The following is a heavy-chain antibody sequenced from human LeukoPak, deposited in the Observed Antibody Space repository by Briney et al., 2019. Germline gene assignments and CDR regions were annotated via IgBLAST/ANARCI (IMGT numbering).Heavy chain of an antibody. CDR3: ARVWLGETATRNWFDP. CDR2: IYYSGST. Sequence: SETLSLTCTVSGGSISSYYWSWIRQPPGKGLEWIGYIYYSGSTNYNPSLKSRVTISVDTSKNQFSLKLSSVTAADTAVYYCARVWLGETATRNWFDPSGQGTLVTVYS. CDR1: GGSISSYY. V-gene: IGHV4-59*01. D-gene: IGHD2-21*02. J-gene: IGHJ5*02.